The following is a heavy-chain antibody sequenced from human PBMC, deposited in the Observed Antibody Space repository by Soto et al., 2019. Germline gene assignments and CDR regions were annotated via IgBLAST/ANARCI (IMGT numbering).Heavy chain of an antibody. CDR1: GGSFSGYY. CDR3: ARRKIQLWSEGYNLFDP. J-gene: IGHJ5*02. CDR2: INHSGST. Sequence: SETLSLTCAVYGGSFSGYYWSWIRQPPGKGLEWIGEINHSGSTNYNPSLKSRVTISVDTSKNQFSLKLSSVTAADTAVYYCARRKIQLWSEGYNLFDPVGQGTLVTVSS. V-gene: IGHV4-34*01. D-gene: IGHD5-18*01.